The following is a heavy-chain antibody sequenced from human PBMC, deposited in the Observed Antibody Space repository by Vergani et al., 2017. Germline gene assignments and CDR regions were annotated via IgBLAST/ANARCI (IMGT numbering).Heavy chain of an antibody. J-gene: IGHJ6*02. CDR3: ARFLTGTTIYYYYGMDV. CDR2: IYHSGST. CDR1: GGSISSSNW. Sequence: QVQLEESGPGLVKPSGTLSLTCAVSGGSISSSNWWSWVRQPPGKGLEWIGEIYHSGSTNYNPSLKSRVTISVDKSKNQFSLKLSSVTAADTAVYYCARFLTGTTIYYYYGMDVWGQGTTVTVSS. V-gene: IGHV4-4*02. D-gene: IGHD1-20*01.